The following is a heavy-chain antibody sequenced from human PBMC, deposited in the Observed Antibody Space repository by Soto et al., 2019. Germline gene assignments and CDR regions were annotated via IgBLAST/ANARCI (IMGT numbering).Heavy chain of an antibody. CDR3: ARGSNWFLF. V-gene: IGHV4-4*08. J-gene: IGHJ5*01. CDR1: GGSINNAF. D-gene: IGHD6-19*01. CDR2: IYSTGYV. Sequence: PSETLSLACLVSGGSINNAFWNWIRHTPGKGLQWVGYIYSTGYVAYNPSLEARATISMDKSRNQVSLRMTSVIAEDTATYYCARGSNWFLFWGQGIPVTVSS.